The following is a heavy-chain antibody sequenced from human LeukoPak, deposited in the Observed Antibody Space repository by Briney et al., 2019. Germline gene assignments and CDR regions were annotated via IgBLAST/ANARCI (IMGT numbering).Heavy chain of an antibody. CDR3: ARGVDIGVRPTGNPDHYQYMDV. CDR1: GGTFSSYA. D-gene: IGHD1-1*01. Sequence: ASVKVSCKASGGTFSSYAISWVRQAPGQGLEWMGGIIPIFGTANYAQKFQGRVTITTDESTSTAYMELSSLRSEDTAVYYCARGVDIGVRPTGNPDHYQYMDVWGKGTTVTVSS. J-gene: IGHJ6*03. V-gene: IGHV1-69*05. CDR2: IIPIFGTA.